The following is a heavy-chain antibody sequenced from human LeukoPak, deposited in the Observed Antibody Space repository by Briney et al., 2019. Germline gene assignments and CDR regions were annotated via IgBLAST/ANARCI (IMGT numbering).Heavy chain of an antibody. CDR2: VHLSGRT. Sequence: SETLSLTCGVPGGSISTTNWWTWVRQPPGEGLEWIGEVHLSGRTHYNPSLESRVTMSVDMSENHISLRLTSVTAADTAVYYCAREGGPYRPLDYSGQGTLVTVSS. J-gene: IGHJ4*02. CDR1: GGSISTTNW. CDR3: AREGGPYRPLDY. V-gene: IGHV4-4*02.